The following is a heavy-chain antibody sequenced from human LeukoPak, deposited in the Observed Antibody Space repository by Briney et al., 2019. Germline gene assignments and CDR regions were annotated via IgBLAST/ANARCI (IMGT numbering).Heavy chain of an antibody. V-gene: IGHV3-53*01. CDR2: IYSGGST. Sequence: PGGSLILSCVASGFTSSSNYMSWVRQAPGKGLEWVSVIYSGGSTYYADSVKGRFTISRDNSKNTMYLQMKSLSAEDAAVYYCASGSGSYRTTYYYMDVWGTGTTVTVSS. J-gene: IGHJ6*03. CDR1: GFTSSSNY. CDR3: ASGSGSYRTTYYYMDV. D-gene: IGHD3-10*01.